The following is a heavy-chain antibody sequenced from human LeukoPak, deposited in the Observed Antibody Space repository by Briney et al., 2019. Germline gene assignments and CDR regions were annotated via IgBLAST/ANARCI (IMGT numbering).Heavy chain of an antibody. CDR1: GGTFSSYA. Sequence: SVKVSCKASGGTFSSYAISWVRQAPGQGLEWMGRIIPILGIANYAQKFQGRVTITADKSTSTAYMELSSLRSEDTAVYYCTRGGGDYDILTGYPPFDYWGQGTLVTVSS. V-gene: IGHV1-69*04. J-gene: IGHJ4*02. CDR2: IIPILGIA. CDR3: TRGGGDYDILTGYPPFDY. D-gene: IGHD3-9*01.